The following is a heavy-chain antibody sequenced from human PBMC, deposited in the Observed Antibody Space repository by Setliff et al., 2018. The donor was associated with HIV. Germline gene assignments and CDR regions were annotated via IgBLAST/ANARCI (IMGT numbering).Heavy chain of an antibody. CDR3: ARGRLYGVVDY. J-gene: IGHJ4*02. CDR2: INHSGST. V-gene: IGHV4-34*01. D-gene: IGHD3-10*01. Sequence: GSLRLSCAASGFTFSNAWMSWVRQPPGKGLEWIGEINHSGSTNYNPSLKSRVTISVDTSKNQFSLKLSSVTAADTAVYYCARGRLYGVVDYWGQGTLVTVSS. CDR1: GFTFSNAW.